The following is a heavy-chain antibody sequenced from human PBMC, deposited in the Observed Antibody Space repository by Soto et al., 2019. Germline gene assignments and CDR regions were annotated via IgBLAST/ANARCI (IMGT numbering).Heavy chain of an antibody. Sequence: PSETLSLTCAVSGGSISSSNWWSWVRQPPGKGLEWIGEIYHSGSTNYNPSLKSRVTISVDKSKNQFSLKLSSVTAADTAVYYCARVGESKYRNPYYYYYYGMDVWGQGTTVTVSS. CDR1: GGSISSSNW. D-gene: IGHD1-26*01. J-gene: IGHJ6*02. CDR3: ARVGESKYRNPYYYYYYGMDV. CDR2: IYHSGST. V-gene: IGHV4-4*02.